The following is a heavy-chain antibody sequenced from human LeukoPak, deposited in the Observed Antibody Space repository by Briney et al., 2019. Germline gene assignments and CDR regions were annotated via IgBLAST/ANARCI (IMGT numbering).Heavy chain of an antibody. CDR1: GGSISSYY. D-gene: IGHD3-9*01. V-gene: IGHV4-4*08. CDR2: IYTSWAT. CDR3: ARGSRYFDWLFIGDY. J-gene: IGHJ4*02. Sequence: SETLSLTCTVSGGSISSYYWSWIRQPPGKGLEWIGYIYTSWATNYNPSLTSRVTISVDTSKNQFSLKLSSVTAADTAVYYCARGSRYFDWLFIGDYWGQGTLVTVSS.